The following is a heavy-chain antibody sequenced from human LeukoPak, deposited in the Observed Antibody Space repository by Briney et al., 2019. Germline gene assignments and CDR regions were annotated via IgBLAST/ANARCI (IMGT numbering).Heavy chain of an antibody. V-gene: IGHV1-46*03. CDR1: GYTFTSYY. D-gene: IGHD4-17*01. CDR3: ATGDYGDYVAPPFYFDY. J-gene: IGHJ4*02. CDR2: INPSGGST. Sequence: ASVNVSCKASGYTFTSYYMHWVRQPPGQGLEWVGIINPSGGSTSYAHTDQGRVTMTRDTSTSTVYMELSSLRSEDTAVDYCATGDYGDYVAPPFYFDYWGQGTLVTVSS.